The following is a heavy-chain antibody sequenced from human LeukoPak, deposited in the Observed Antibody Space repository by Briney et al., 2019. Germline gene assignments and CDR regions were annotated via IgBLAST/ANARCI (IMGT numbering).Heavy chain of an antibody. CDR2: ISYGGSNK. Sequence: GRSLRLSCAASGFTFSSYGMHWVRQAPGKGLEWVAVISYGGSNKYYADSVRGRIIISRDNSKNTPYLQMNRLRAETTALYYATKGPNFWRAPIAFAIWGQGTMVTVSS. CDR1: GFTFSSYG. CDR3: TKGPNFWRAPIAFAI. D-gene: IGHD3-3*01. J-gene: IGHJ3*02. V-gene: IGHV3-30*18.